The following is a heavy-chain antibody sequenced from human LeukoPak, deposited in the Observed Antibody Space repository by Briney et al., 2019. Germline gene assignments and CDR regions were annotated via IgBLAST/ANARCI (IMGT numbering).Heavy chain of an antibody. Sequence: ASVKVSFKASGYTFTVYYMHWVRQASGQGLEYIGWINPNSGGTNYAQKFQGRVTMTRDTSITTAYMELSRLTSDDTAVYYCARDRGGPYSFDYWAQGNMVTVSS. CDR1: GYTFTVYY. CDR2: INPNSGGT. J-gene: IGHJ4*02. V-gene: IGHV1-2*02. CDR3: ARDRGGPYSFDY. D-gene: IGHD2-15*01.